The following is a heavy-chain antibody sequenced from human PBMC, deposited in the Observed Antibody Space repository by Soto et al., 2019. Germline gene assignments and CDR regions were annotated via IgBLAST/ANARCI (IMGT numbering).Heavy chain of an antibody. CDR2: ISGSGGST. J-gene: IGHJ6*02. V-gene: IGHV3-23*01. D-gene: IGHD3-9*01. Sequence: VQLLESGGDLVQPGGSLRLSCEASGFTFSNYAMSWVRQAPGKGLEWVSVISGSGGSTNYADSAKGRFTISRDNSRDRLYLQMNSLRAEDTAVYYCARVFYYDILTGKSYKMDVWGQGTTVIVSS. CDR3: ARVFYYDILTGKSYKMDV. CDR1: GFTFSNYA.